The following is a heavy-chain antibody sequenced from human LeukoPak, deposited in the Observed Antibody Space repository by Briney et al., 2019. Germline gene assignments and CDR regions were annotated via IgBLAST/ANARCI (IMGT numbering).Heavy chain of an antibody. CDR3: ARDFPSIRGYSNGKGMDV. CDR1: GYTFTGYY. D-gene: IGHD5-18*01. Sequence: ASVKVSCKASGYTFTGYYKHWVRQAPGQGLEWMGRINPNSGGTNYAQKFQGRVTMTRDTSISTAYMELSRLRSDDTAVYYCARDFPSIRGYSNGKGMDVWGQGTTVTVSS. J-gene: IGHJ6*02. V-gene: IGHV1-2*06. CDR2: INPNSGGT.